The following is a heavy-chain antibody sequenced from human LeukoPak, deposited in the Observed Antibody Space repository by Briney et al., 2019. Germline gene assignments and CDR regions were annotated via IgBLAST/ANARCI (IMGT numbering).Heavy chain of an antibody. D-gene: IGHD3-16*01. CDR2: INPNSGDT. CDR3: VGDTLYMAYLFDF. Sequence: ASVKVSCKASEYTFAAYYIHWVRQAPGQGLEWMGWINPNSGDTKYAQKFQGRVTLTRDTSIRTAYMELSGLTSDDTAVYYCVGDTLYMAYLFDFWGQGTLITVSS. V-gene: IGHV1-2*02. J-gene: IGHJ4*02. CDR1: EYTFAAYY.